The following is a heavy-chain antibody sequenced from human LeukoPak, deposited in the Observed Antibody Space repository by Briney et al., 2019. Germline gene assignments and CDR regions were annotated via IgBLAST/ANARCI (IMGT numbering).Heavy chain of an antibody. CDR3: ARDRRGGSGTFDY. CDR1: GFTFSSYW. CDR2: IKQDGSEK. V-gene: IGHV3-7*01. J-gene: IGHJ4*02. Sequence: PGGSLRLSCAASGFTFSSYWMSWVRQAPGKGLEWVANIKQDGSEKYYVDSVKGRFTISRDNAKNSLYLKMNSLRAEDTAVYYCARDRRGGSGTFDYWGQGTLVTVSS. D-gene: IGHD3-16*01.